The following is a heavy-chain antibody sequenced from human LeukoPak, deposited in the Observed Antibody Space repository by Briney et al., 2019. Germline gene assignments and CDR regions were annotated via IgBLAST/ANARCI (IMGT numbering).Heavy chain of an antibody. V-gene: IGHV4-59*01. CDR3: ARVTGYMIEDYFDY. J-gene: IGHJ4*02. CDR1: GGSIGSYY. D-gene: IGHD3-22*01. Sequence: SETLSLTCTVSGGSIGSYYWSWIRQPPGKGLEWIGYIYYSGSTNYNPSLKSRVTISVDTSKNQFSLKLSSVTAADTAVYYCARVTGYMIEDYFDYWGQGTLVTVSS. CDR2: IYYSGST.